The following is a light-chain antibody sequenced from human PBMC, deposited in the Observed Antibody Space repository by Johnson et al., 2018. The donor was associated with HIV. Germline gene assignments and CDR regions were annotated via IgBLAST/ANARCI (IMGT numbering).Light chain of an antibody. Sequence: QAVLTQPPSVSAAPGQKVTISCSGSSSNIGNNYVSWYQQLPGTAPKLLIYENNKRPSGIPDRFSGSKSGTSATLGITGLQTGDEADYYCRTWDRSLSAYVFGTGTKVTVL. CDR1: SSNIGNNY. J-gene: IGLJ1*01. V-gene: IGLV1-51*02. CDR2: ENN. CDR3: RTWDRSLSAYV.